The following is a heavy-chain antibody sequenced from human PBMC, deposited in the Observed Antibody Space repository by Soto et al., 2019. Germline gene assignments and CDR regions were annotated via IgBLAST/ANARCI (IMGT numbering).Heavy chain of an antibody. CDR3: ARARITMVREVIKYNMDV. J-gene: IGHJ6*02. CDR1: GGSISSYY. D-gene: IGHD3-10*01. V-gene: IGHV4-59*01. CDR2: IYNSGST. Sequence: SETLSLTCTVSGGSISSYYWSWIRRPPGKGLEWIGYIYNSGSTHSNPSLQSRVTISVDTSKNQFSLKLSSVTAADTGIYYCARARITMVREVIKYNMDVWGQGTAVTVSS.